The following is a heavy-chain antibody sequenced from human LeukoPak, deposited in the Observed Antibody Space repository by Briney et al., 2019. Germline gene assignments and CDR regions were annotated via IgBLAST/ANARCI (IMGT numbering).Heavy chain of an antibody. CDR1: GFTISNNY. V-gene: IGHV3-66*02. CDR2: IYSGAST. Sequence: GGSLRLSRAASGFTISNNYMSWVHQAPGNGPECVSVIYSGASTYYADSVKGRFTISRDNSKNTLYLQMNSLRAEDTAVYYCARDRSIAAAGSKLAEDYYYYYGMDVWGQGTTVTVSS. D-gene: IGHD6-13*01. J-gene: IGHJ6*02. CDR3: ARDRSIAAAGSKLAEDYYYYYGMDV.